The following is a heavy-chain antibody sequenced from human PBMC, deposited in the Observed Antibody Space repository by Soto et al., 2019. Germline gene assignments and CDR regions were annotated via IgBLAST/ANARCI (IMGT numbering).Heavy chain of an antibody. D-gene: IGHD3-3*01. J-gene: IGHJ6*02. V-gene: IGHV1-69*06. CDR2: IIPIFGTA. CDR3: ARGTGITIFGVADDYYGMDV. Sequence: SVKVSCKASGGTFSSYTISWVRQAPGQGLEWMGGIIPIFGTANYAQKFQGRVTITADKSTSTAYMELSSLRSEDTAVYYCARGTGITIFGVADDYYGMDVWGQGTTVTVSS. CDR1: GGTFSSYT.